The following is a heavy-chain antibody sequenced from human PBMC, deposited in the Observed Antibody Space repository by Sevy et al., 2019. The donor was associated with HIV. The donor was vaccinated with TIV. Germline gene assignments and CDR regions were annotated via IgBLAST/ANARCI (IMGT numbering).Heavy chain of an antibody. Sequence: GGSLRLSCAASGFTFSSYGMHWVRQAPGKGLEWVAVISYDGSNKYYADSVKGRFTISRDNSKNTLYLQMNSLRAEDTAAYYCAKDAGEAVASYFDYWGQGTLVTVSS. CDR3: AKDAGEAVASYFDY. V-gene: IGHV3-30*18. J-gene: IGHJ4*02. CDR1: GFTFSSYG. CDR2: ISYDGSNK. D-gene: IGHD6-19*01.